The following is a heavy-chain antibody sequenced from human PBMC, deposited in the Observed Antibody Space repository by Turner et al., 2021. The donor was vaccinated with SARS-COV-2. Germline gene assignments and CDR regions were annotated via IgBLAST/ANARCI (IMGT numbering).Heavy chain of an antibody. V-gene: IGHV3-21*01. J-gene: IGHJ6*02. Sequence: EVQLVEAGGGLVKPGGSLRPSCAASGFTVSNYNMNWVRQAPGKGLEWFSSIRSTRIYIYYADSVKGRFTISRDNAKNSLYLQMNSLRAEDTAVYYCARDYYDFWSGYYSYYYVMDVWGQGTTVTVSS. CDR1: GFTVSNYN. CDR2: IRSTRIYI. D-gene: IGHD3-3*01. CDR3: ARDYYDFWSGYYSYYYVMDV.